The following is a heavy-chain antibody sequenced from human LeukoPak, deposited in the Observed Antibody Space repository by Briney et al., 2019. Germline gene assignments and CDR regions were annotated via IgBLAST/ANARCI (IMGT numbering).Heavy chain of an antibody. V-gene: IGHV3-48*04. Sequence: GGSLRLSCAASGFTFSTYSMNWVRQALGKGLEWVSYISSSGSTIYYADSVKGRFTISRDNAKNSLYLQMNSLRAEDTADYYCAELGITMIGGVWGKGTTVTISS. CDR1: GFTFSTYS. CDR2: ISSSGSTI. J-gene: IGHJ6*04. CDR3: AELGITMIGGV. D-gene: IGHD3-10*02.